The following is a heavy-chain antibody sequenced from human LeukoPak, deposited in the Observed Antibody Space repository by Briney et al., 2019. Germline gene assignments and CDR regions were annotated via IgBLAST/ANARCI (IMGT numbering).Heavy chain of an antibody. D-gene: IGHD4/OR15-4a*01. CDR1: GYTFTNYW. V-gene: IGHV5-51*01. CDR3: ARHIGLTTRYFDY. Sequence: GESLKISCKGSGYTFTNYWIGWVRQMPGKGLEWMGMIYPGDSDTRYSPSFQGHFTISVDKSITTAYLQWSSLKASDTAMYYCARHIGLTTRYFDYWGQGTLVTVSS. J-gene: IGHJ4*02. CDR2: IYPGDSDT.